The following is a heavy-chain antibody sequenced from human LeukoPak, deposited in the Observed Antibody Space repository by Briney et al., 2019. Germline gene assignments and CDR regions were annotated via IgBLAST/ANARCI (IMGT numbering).Heavy chain of an antibody. V-gene: IGHV4-59*08. CDR2: IYYSGST. D-gene: IGHD3-10*01. CDR3: ARRLWFGDHNWFDP. J-gene: IGHJ5*02. Sequence: SETLSLTCAVYGGSFSSYYWSWIRQPPGKGLEWIGYIYYSGSTNYNPSLKSRVTISVDTSKNQFSLKLSSVTAADTAVYYCARRLWFGDHNWFDPWGQGTLVTVSS. CDR1: GGSFSSYY.